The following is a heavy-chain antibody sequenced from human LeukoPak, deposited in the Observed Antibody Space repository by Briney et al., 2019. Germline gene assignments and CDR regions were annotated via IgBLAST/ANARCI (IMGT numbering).Heavy chain of an antibody. V-gene: IGHV3-53*01. CDR3: AKDIATIGAFDI. CDR1: GFTVSSNY. J-gene: IGHJ3*02. D-gene: IGHD5-24*01. CDR2: IYSGGST. Sequence: GGSLRLSCAASGFTVSSNYMSWVRQAPGKGLEWVSVIYSGGSTYYADSVKGRFTISRDNSKNTLYLHMNSLRAEDTAVYYCAKDIATIGAFDIWGQGTMVSVSS.